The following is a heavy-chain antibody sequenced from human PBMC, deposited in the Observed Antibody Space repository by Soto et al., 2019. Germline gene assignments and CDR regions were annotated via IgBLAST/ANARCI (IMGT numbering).Heavy chain of an antibody. CDR3: SRDNSRYYYVAPDY. Sequence: GGSLRLSFAASGFTFSSYSMTWVRQAPGKGLEWVSSISSSSSYIYYADSVKGRFTISRDNAKNSLYLQMNSLRAEDTAVYYCSRDNSRYYYVAPDYWGQGTLVTVSS. V-gene: IGHV3-21*01. D-gene: IGHD3-22*01. CDR1: GFTFSSYS. J-gene: IGHJ4*02. CDR2: ISSSSSYI.